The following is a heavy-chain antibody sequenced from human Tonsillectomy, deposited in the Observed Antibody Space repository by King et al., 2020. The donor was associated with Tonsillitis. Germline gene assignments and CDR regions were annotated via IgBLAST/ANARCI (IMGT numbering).Heavy chain of an antibody. D-gene: IGHD1-26*01. CDR2: IWYDGSNK. V-gene: IGHV3-33*01. CDR1: GFTFTSYG. CDR3: ARSKVGATPTDYYMDV. J-gene: IGHJ6*03. Sequence: VQLVESGGGVVQPGRSLRLSCAASGFTFTSYGMHWVRQAPGKGLEWVAVIWYDGSNKYYVDSVKGRFTISRDNSKNTLYLQMNSLRAEDTALYYCARSKVGATPTDYYMDVWGKGTTVTVSS.